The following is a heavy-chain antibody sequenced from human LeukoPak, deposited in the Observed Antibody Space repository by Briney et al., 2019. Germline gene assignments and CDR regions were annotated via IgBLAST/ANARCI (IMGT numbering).Heavy chain of an antibody. CDR2: IKQDGSEK. J-gene: IGHJ3*02. Sequence: GGSLRLSCAASGFTFSSYWMSWVRQAPGKGLEWVANIKQDGSEKYYVDSVKDRFTISRDNAKNSLYLQMNSLRAEDTAVYYCATQGSITIFGVVTLGAFDIWGQGTMVTVSS. D-gene: IGHD3-3*01. CDR3: ATQGSITIFGVVTLGAFDI. CDR1: GFTFSSYW. V-gene: IGHV3-7*01.